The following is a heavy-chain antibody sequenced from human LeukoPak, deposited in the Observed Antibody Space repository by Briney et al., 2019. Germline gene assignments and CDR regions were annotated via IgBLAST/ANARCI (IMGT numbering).Heavy chain of an antibody. Sequence: PGGSLRLSCAASGFTFSSYWMSWVRQAPGKGLVWVSRINSDGSSTSYADSVRGRFTISRDNAKNTLYLQMNSLRAEDTAVYYCARSNHCSGGSCYSAWFDPWGQGTLVTVSS. D-gene: IGHD2-15*01. CDR3: ARSNHCSGGSCYSAWFDP. CDR2: INSDGSST. J-gene: IGHJ5*02. CDR1: GFTFSSYW. V-gene: IGHV3-74*01.